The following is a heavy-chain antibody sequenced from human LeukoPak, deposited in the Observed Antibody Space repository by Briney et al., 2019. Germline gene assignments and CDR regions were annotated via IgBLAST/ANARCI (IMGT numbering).Heavy chain of an antibody. CDR3: ARRASGGWYQDY. Sequence: SETLSLTCTVSGGSISSSSYYWGWHRQPPGKGLEWIGSIYYSGSTYYNPSLKSRVTISVDTSKNQFSLKLSSVTAADTAVYYCARRASGGWYQDYWGQGTLVTVSS. CDR1: GGSISSSSYY. D-gene: IGHD6-19*01. CDR2: IYYSGST. J-gene: IGHJ4*02. V-gene: IGHV4-39*01.